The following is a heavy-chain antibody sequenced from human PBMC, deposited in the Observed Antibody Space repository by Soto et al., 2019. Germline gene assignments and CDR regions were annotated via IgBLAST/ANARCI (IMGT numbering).Heavy chain of an antibody. V-gene: IGHV1-69*01. CDR1: GGTFSSYA. CDR2: IIPIFGTA. J-gene: IGHJ4*02. CDR3: ARGGVGYGAGSRETGY. D-gene: IGHD3-10*01. Sequence: QVQLVQSGAEVKKPGSSVKVSCKASGGTFSSYAISWVRQAPGQGLESMGGIIPIFGTANYAQKFQGRVTITEDESWSTAYMELSSLTSEDTAVYYCARGGVGYGAGSRETGYWGQGTLVTVSS.